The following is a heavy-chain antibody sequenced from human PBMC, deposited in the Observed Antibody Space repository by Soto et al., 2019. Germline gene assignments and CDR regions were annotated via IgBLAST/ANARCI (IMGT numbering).Heavy chain of an antibody. CDR1: GYDFTTFW. V-gene: IGHV5-51*01. CDR3: ARNRNAGWFDP. J-gene: IGHJ5*02. Sequence: GESLKISCKASGYDFTTFWIVWVRQVPGKGLEWIGVIYPGDSDVTYSPSFQGQVTISADKSITTAYLHWSDLRASDTAIYYCARNRNAGWFDPWGQGTLVTVSS. CDR2: IYPGDSDV.